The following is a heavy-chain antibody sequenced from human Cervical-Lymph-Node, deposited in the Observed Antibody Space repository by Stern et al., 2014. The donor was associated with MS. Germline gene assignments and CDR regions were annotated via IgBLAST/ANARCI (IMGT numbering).Heavy chain of an antibody. J-gene: IGHJ6*02. CDR1: GGSISSDNYY. Sequence: QLQLQESGPGLVKPSQTLSLTCTVSGGSISSDNYYWTWIRQHPGKGLEWLGHIYYSGTTYYNPSLKSRVSITVDTSQNLFSLRLSSVTAADTAVYYWARDHFTTSLDVWGHGTTVTVS. CDR3: ARDHFTTSLDV. V-gene: IGHV4-31*03. D-gene: IGHD3-22*01. CDR2: IYYSGTT.